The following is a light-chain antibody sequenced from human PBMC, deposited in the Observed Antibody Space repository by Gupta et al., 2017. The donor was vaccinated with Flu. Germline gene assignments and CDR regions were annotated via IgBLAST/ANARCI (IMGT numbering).Light chain of an antibody. V-gene: IGKV3-20*01. CDR2: GVS. CDR3: QQDGDTPVT. CDR1: QNVGSNY. Sequence: GTVSLSPGERATLSCRASQNVGSNYLAWYQQKPGQAPRLLIFGVSSRTSGIPDRFSGSGSGTDFTLTISRVESEDFAVYYCQQDGDTPVTFGPGTKVEIK. J-gene: IGKJ3*01.